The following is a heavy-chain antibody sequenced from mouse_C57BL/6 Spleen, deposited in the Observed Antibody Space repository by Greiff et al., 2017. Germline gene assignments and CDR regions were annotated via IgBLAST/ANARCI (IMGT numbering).Heavy chain of an antibody. Sequence: EVKLMESGGGLVKPGGSLKLSCAASGFTFSSYAMSWVRQTPEKRLEWVATISDGGSYTYYPDNVKGRFTISRDNAKNNLYLQMSHLKSEDTAVYYCARDYYGSFFFDYWGQGTTLTVSS. J-gene: IGHJ2*01. V-gene: IGHV5-4*01. CDR2: ISDGGSYT. D-gene: IGHD1-1*01. CDR1: GFTFSSYA. CDR3: ARDYYGSFFFDY.